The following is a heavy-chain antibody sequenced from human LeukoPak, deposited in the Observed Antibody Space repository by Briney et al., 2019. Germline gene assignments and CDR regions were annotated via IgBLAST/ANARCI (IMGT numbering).Heavy chain of an antibody. D-gene: IGHD3-22*01. J-gene: IGHJ3*02. V-gene: IGHV4-4*07. CDR2: IYTSGST. Sequence: PSETLSLTCTVSGGSISSYYWSWIRQPAGKGLEWIGRIYTSGSTNYNPSLKSRVTMSVDTSKNQFSLKLSSVTAADTAVYYCARDYLHYYDSSGDAFDIWGQGTMVTVSS. CDR3: ARDYLHYYDSSGDAFDI. CDR1: GGSISSYY.